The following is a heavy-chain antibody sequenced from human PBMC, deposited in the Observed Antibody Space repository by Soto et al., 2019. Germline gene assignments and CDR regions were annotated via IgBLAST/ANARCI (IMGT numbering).Heavy chain of an antibody. CDR3: ARILAARYYYYGMDV. CDR2: IKQDGSEK. J-gene: IGHJ6*01. V-gene: IGHV3-7*05. CDR1: GFTFSSYW. Sequence: GGSLRLSCAASGFTFSSYWMSWVRQAPGKGLEWVANIKQDGSEKYYVDSVKGRFTISRDNAKNSLYLQMNSLRAEDTAVYYCARILAARYYYYGMDVWGQGTTVTVSS. D-gene: IGHD6-6*01.